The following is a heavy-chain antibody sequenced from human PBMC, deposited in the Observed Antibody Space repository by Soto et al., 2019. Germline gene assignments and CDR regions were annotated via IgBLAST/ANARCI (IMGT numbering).Heavy chain of an antibody. CDR2: IRYDGSNI. CDR1: GFTFSGLG. V-gene: IGHV3-33*01. Sequence: QVQLVESGGGVVQPGRSLRLSCAASGFTFSGLGMHWVRQAPGKGLEWVAVIRYDGSNIYYADAVKGRFTSSRDNSKDTLYLQMNSLRADDTAGYYCARDGVGHTTFFGYFDYWVQGTMVTVSS. J-gene: IGHJ4*02. CDR3: ARDGVGHTTFFGYFDY. D-gene: IGHD1-26*01.